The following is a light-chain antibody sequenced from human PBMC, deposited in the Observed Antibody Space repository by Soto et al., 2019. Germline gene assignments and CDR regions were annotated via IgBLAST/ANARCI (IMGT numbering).Light chain of an antibody. CDR3: CSYAGSYIFV. V-gene: IGLV2-11*01. Sequence: QPVLTQPRSVSGSPGQSVTISCIGTSSDVGGYNYVSWYQQHPGKAPKLMIYDVTKRPSGVPDRFSGSKSGNTASLTISGLQAEDEADYHCCSYAGSYIFVFGGGTKLTVL. CDR1: SSDVGGYNY. CDR2: DVT. J-gene: IGLJ2*01.